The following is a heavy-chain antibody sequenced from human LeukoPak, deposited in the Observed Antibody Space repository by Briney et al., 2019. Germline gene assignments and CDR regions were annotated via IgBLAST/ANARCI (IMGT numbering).Heavy chain of an antibody. CDR2: INPDSGGT. D-gene: IGHD3-10*01. CDR1: GYTFTGYY. CDR3: ARDQEDMVRGVIKGSWFDP. Sequence: ASVKVSCKASGYTFTGYYMHWVRQAPGQGLEWMGWINPDSGGTNYAQKFQGRVTMTRDTSISTAYMELSRLRSDDTAVYYCARDQEDMVRGVIKGSWFDPWGQGTLVTVSS. J-gene: IGHJ5*02. V-gene: IGHV1-2*02.